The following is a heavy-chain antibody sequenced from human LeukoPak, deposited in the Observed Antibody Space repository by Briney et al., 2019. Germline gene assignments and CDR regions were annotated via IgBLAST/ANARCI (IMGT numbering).Heavy chain of an antibody. CDR1: GGSISSSSYY. CDR3: ARQFHGSGYVDDL. Sequence: SETLSLTCSVSGGSISSSSYYWGWIRRPPGRGLEWIASIYYSGTTHYNPSLKSRVTMSVDTSKNQFSLKLTAVTAADTAVYYCARQFHGSGYVDDLWGQGILVTVSS. V-gene: IGHV4-39*01. J-gene: IGHJ5*02. CDR2: IYYSGTT. D-gene: IGHD5-12*01.